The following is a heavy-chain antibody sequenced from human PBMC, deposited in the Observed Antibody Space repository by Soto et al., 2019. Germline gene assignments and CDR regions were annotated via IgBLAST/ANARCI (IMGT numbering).Heavy chain of an antibody. D-gene: IGHD3-3*01. J-gene: IGHJ4*02. CDR1: EGTSGSYD. V-gene: IGHV4-59*04. CDR2: IYYSGST. Sequence: PSELQSVTYTVAEGTSGSYDCSWIRQQPGKGLEWIGYIYYSGSTYYNPSLKSRVTISVDTSKNQFSLKLSSVTAADTAVYYCARQRWVNFWSGYYIDYWGQGTLVTVSS. CDR3: ARQRWVNFWSGYYIDY.